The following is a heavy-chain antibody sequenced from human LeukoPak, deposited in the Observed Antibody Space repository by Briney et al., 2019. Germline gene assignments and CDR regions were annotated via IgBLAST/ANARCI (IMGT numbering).Heavy chain of an antibody. J-gene: IGHJ6*03. Sequence: PGGSLRLSCAASGLTFSSYSMNWVRQAPGKGLEWVSSISSSSSYIYYADSVKGRFTISRDNAKNSLYLQMNSLRAEDTAVYYCAREGTYGDYGIYYYYMDVWGKGTTVTVSS. D-gene: IGHD4-17*01. CDR3: AREGTYGDYGIYYYYMDV. V-gene: IGHV3-21*01. CDR1: GLTFSSYS. CDR2: ISSSSSYI.